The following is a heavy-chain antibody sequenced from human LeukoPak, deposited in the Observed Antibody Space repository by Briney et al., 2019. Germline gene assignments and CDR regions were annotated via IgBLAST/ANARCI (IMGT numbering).Heavy chain of an antibody. J-gene: IGHJ4*02. CDR2: ISSSSSYI. CDR1: GFTFSSYS. V-gene: IGHV3-21*01. D-gene: IGHD3-22*01. Sequence: GGPLRLSCAASGFTFSSYSMNWVRQAPGKGLEWVSSISSSSSYIYYADSVKGRFTISRDNAKNSLYLQMNSLRAEDTAVYYCARDPYYYDSSGYYDYWGQGTLVTVSS. CDR3: ARDPYYYDSSGYYDY.